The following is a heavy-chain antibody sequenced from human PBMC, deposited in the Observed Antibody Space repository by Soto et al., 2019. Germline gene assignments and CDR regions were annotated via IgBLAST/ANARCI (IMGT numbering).Heavy chain of an antibody. CDR2: IWYDGSNK. CDR1: GFTFSSYG. CDR3: ARGLYTGSPHFFY. J-gene: IGHJ4*02. D-gene: IGHD1-26*01. Sequence: HPGGSLRLSCAASGFTFSSYGMHWVRQAPGKGLEWVAVIWYDGSNKYYADSVKGRFTISRDNSKNTLYLQMNSLRAEDTAVYYCARGLYTGSPHFFYWGQGTLVTVSS. V-gene: IGHV3-33*01.